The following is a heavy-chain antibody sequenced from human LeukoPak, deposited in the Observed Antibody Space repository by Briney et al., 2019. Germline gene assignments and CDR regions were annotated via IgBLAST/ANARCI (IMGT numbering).Heavy chain of an antibody. CDR2: ISTHNGNT. CDR1: GYSFTSYG. Sequence: ASETVSCKASGYSFTSYGISWVRQAPGQGLEWTGWISTHNGNTNYAQKLQGRVTMTIDTSTSTAYMDLTSLRSDDTAVYYCARGEYGGGWYARGFFDYWGQGTLVTVST. J-gene: IGHJ4*02. V-gene: IGHV1-18*01. CDR3: ARGEYGGGWYARGFFDY. D-gene: IGHD6-19*01.